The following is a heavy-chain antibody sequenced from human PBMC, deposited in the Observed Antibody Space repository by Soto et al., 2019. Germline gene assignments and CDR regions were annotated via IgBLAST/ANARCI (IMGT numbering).Heavy chain of an antibody. CDR1: GFTFSSYG. CDR3: ARDDGSRTNIDY. D-gene: IGHD3-10*01. CDR2: IWYDGSNK. Sequence: GGSLRLSCAASGFTFSSYGMHWVRQAPGKGLEWVAVIWYDGSNKYYADSVKGRFTISRDNSKNTLYLQMNSLRAEDTAVYYCARDDGSRTNIDYWGQGTLVTVSS. J-gene: IGHJ4*02. V-gene: IGHV3-33*01.